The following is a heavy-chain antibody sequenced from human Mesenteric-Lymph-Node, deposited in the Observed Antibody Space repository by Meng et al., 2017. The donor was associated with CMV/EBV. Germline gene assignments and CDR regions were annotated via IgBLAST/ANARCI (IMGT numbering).Heavy chain of an antibody. CDR3: ARDSVAGSGLDY. CDR1: GGSISSGGYC. D-gene: IGHD6-19*01. J-gene: IGHJ4*02. V-gene: IGHV4-31*02. Sequence: VSGGSISSGGYCWSWIRQHPGKGLEWIGYINDSGSTASNPSLKSRVTISVDTSKNQFSLKLTSVTAADTAFYYCARDSVAGSGLDYWGQGTLVTVSS. CDR2: INDSGST.